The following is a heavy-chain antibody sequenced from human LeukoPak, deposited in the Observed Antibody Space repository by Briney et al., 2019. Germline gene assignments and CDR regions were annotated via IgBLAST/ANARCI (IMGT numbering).Heavy chain of an antibody. CDR1: GFSFSSFW. Sequence: GGSLRLSCAASGFSFSSFWMTWGRQAPGRGPEWVANINEGGSEKYYVDSVKGRFTISRDNGKNSLYLEMNSLRADDTAVYFCVQGGHFDFWGQGAPVTVSS. J-gene: IGHJ4*02. V-gene: IGHV3-7*01. D-gene: IGHD3-16*01. CDR3: VQGGHFDF. CDR2: INEGGSEK.